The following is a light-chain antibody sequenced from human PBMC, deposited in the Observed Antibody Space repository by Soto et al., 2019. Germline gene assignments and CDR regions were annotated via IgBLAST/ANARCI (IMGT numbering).Light chain of an antibody. CDR1: SSDVGRYNY. Sequence: SALTQPASVSGSPGQSITISCTGTSSDVGRYNYVSWYQQYPGKAPKLMIYDVSNRPSGVFNRFSGSKSGNTASLTISGLQAEDEADYYCSSYTTSTTLVFGGGTKVTVL. J-gene: IGLJ3*02. V-gene: IGLV2-14*03. CDR3: SSYTTSTTLV. CDR2: DVS.